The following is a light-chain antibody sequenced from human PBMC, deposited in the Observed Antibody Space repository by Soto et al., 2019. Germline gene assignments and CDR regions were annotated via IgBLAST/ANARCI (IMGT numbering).Light chain of an antibody. CDR2: RTD. J-gene: IGLJ3*02. Sequence: QSALTQPPSASGTPGQRVTISCSGSGSNIGTNTVNWYQQLPGTAPKLLIYRTDQRPAGIPDRFSGSKSGTSASLDISGLQSDDEADYYCTAWDGSLDGWVFGGGTKVTVL. CDR1: GSNIGTNT. CDR3: TAWDGSLDGWV. V-gene: IGLV1-44*01.